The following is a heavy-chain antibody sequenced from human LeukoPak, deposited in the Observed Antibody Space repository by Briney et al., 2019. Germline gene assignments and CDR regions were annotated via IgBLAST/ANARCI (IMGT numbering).Heavy chain of an antibody. CDR2: INPNNGGT. CDR1: GYTFTDYY. V-gene: IGHV1-2*02. J-gene: IGHJ4*02. CDR3: ARGLGSGSRYPFDY. D-gene: IGHD3-10*01. Sequence: ASVKVSCKTSGYTFTDYYIQWMRQAPGQGLEWMGWINPNNGGTNFAQKFQGRVTMTRDTSISTAYMDLSGLIFGDTAVYYCARGLGSGSRYPFDYWGQGTLVTVSS.